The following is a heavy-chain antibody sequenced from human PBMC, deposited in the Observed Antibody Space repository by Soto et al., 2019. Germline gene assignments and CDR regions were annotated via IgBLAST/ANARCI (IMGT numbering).Heavy chain of an antibody. CDR2: IIPIFGTA. D-gene: IGHD3-22*01. Sequence: QVQLVQSGAEVKKPGSSVKVSCKASGGTFSSYAISLVRQAPGQGLEWMGGIIPIFGTANYAQKFQGRVTITADESTSTAYMELSSLRSEDTAVYYCARHYYDSSGYSYYFDYWGQGTLVTVSS. J-gene: IGHJ4*02. CDR3: ARHYYDSSGYSYYFDY. V-gene: IGHV1-69*01. CDR1: GGTFSSYA.